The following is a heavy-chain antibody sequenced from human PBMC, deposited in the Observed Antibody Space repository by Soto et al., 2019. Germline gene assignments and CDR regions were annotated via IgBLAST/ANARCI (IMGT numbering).Heavy chain of an antibody. CDR3: ASRPYATYNYSGMDV. Sequence: GESLKISCKGSGYSFTTYCISWVLQVPWKGLQWMGRIDPSDSYTTYSPSFQGHVSISTDKSISTAYLQWSSLKASDTATYYCASRPYATYNYSGMDVWGQGTTDTVSS. CDR2: IDPSDSYT. V-gene: IGHV5-10-1*01. J-gene: IGHJ6*02. CDR1: GYSFTTYC. D-gene: IGHD2-8*01.